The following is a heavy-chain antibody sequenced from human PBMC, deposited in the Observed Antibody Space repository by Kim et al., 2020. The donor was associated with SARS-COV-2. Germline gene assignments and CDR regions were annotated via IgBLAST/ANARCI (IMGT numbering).Heavy chain of an antibody. CDR2: IYHSGST. CDR1: GGSISSSNW. J-gene: IGHJ4*02. CDR3: ARERESADYGTTYYFDY. V-gene: IGHV4-4*02. D-gene: IGHD4-17*01. Sequence: SETLSLTCAVSGGSISSSNWWSWVRQPPGKGLEWIGEIYHSGSTNYNPSLKSRVTISVDKSKNQFSLKLSSVTAADTTVYYCARERESADYGTTYYFDYWGQGTLVTVSS.